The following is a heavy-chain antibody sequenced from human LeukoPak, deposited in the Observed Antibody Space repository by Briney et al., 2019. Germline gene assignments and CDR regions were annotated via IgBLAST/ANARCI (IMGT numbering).Heavy chain of an antibody. D-gene: IGHD1-14*01. CDR1: GGSFSGYY. CDR2: IYHSGSA. V-gene: IGHV4-38-2*01. Sequence: SETLSLTCAVYGGSFSGYYWGWIRQPPGKGLEWIGSIYHSGSAYYNPSLGSRVTISVDTSKNQFSLKLTSVTAADTAVYYCASVPEPYYFDYWGQGTLVTVS. CDR3: ASVPEPYYFDY. J-gene: IGHJ4*02.